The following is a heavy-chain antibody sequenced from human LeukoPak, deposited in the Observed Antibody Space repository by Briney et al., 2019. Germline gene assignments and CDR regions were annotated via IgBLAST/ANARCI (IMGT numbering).Heavy chain of an antibody. D-gene: IGHD3-22*01. Sequence: ASVKVSCKASGGTFSSYAISWVRQAPGQGLEWMGRIIPILGIANYAQKFQGRVTITADKSTNTAYMELSSLRSEDTAVYYCATQTYDSSGRYYFDYWGQGTLVTVSS. V-gene: IGHV1-69*04. CDR3: ATQTYDSSGRYYFDY. CDR2: IIPILGIA. J-gene: IGHJ4*02. CDR1: GGTFSSYA.